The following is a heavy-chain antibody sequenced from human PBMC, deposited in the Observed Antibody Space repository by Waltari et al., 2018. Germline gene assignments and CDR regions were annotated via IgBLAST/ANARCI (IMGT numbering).Heavy chain of an antibody. CDR3: ARDRGLRGGYDS. D-gene: IGHD5-12*01. Sequence: QVQLQESGPGLVTPSGTLSLTCAVSGVSIRSSNWWSWVRQPPGKGLEWLGEIHPSGTTNYNPSLKSRVTIAVDNSKNQCSLKLSSVTAADTAVYYCARDRGLRGGYDSWGQGTLVTVSS. J-gene: IGHJ5*02. CDR1: GVSIRSSNW. CDR2: IHPSGTT. V-gene: IGHV4-4*02.